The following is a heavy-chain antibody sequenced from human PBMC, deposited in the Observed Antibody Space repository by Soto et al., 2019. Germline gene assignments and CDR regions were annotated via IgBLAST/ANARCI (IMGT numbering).Heavy chain of an antibody. V-gene: IGHV4-59*12. Sequence: SETLSLTCTVSGGSISSYYWSWIRQPPGKGLEWIGYIYYSGSTYYNPSLKSRVTISVDTSKNQFSLKLSSVTAADTAVYYCAREGGYCSGGSCYSDWFDPWGQGTLVTVSS. CDR2: IYYSGST. D-gene: IGHD2-15*01. J-gene: IGHJ5*02. CDR3: AREGGYCSGGSCYSDWFDP. CDR1: GGSISSYY.